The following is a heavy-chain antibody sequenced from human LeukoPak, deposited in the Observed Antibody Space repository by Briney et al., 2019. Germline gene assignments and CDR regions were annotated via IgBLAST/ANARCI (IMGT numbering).Heavy chain of an antibody. D-gene: IGHD3-22*01. V-gene: IGHV3-23*01. J-gene: IGHJ4*02. CDR1: GFTFSSYA. CDR2: ISGGGGST. CDR3: AKASAMIVVVSKHFDY. Sequence: GGSLRLSCAAPGFTFSSYAMSWVRQAPGKGLEWVSAISGGGGSTYYADSVKGRFTISRDNSKNTLYLQMNSLRAEDTAVYYCAKASAMIVVVSKHFDYWGQGTLVTVSS.